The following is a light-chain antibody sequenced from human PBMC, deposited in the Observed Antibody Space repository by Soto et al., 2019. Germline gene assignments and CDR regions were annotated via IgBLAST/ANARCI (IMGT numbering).Light chain of an antibody. Sequence: EIVWTQSPGPMSLSAGARATSSGRASQSVSSYLAWYQQKPGQAPRLLIYDASNRATGIPARFSGSGSGTDFTLTISSLEPEDFAVYYCQQRSNWPITFGQGTRLEI. V-gene: IGKV3-11*01. CDR1: QSVSSY. CDR2: DAS. CDR3: QQRSNWPIT. J-gene: IGKJ5*01.